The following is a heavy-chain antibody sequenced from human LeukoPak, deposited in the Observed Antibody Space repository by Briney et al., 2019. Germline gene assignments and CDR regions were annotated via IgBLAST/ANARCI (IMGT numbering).Heavy chain of an antibody. Sequence: GGTLRLSCAASGFTFSSYGMSWVRQAPGKGLEWVSYISSSGSTIYYADSVKGRFTISRDNAKNSLYLQMNSLRAEDTAVYYCARDYDSSGYYGSPLGYWGQGTLVTVSS. CDR1: GFTFSSYG. CDR2: ISSSGSTI. V-gene: IGHV3-48*04. CDR3: ARDYDSSGYYGSPLGY. D-gene: IGHD3-22*01. J-gene: IGHJ4*02.